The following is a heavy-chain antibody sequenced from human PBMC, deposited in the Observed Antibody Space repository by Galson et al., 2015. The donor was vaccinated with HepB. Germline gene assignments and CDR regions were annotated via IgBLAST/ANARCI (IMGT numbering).Heavy chain of an antibody. CDR2: INPNSGGA. D-gene: IGHD6-19*01. Sequence: SVKVSCKASRYTLSDYFMHWVRQAPGQGLEWVGWINPNSGGANFAQKFQGRVTMTRDTSTRTVYMERTRLKSDDTAVYYCARGMGVAVAFDFWGQGTLVIVSS. CDR1: RYTLSDYF. CDR3: ARGMGVAVAFDF. V-gene: IGHV1-2*02. J-gene: IGHJ4*02.